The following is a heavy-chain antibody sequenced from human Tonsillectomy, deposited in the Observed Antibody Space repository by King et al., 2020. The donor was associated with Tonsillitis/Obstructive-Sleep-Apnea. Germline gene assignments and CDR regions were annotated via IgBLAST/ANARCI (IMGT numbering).Heavy chain of an antibody. Sequence: VQLVESGGGVVQPGRSLRLSCAASGFTFSNNGMHWVRQAPGKGLEWVALIAYDGSYENYADSVKGRFTISRDNSKNTLYLEMNSLRVEDTAVYYCAKEGIGLSDWYFDLWGRGTLVTVSS. CDR3: AKEGIGLSDWYFDL. V-gene: IGHV3-30*18. J-gene: IGHJ2*01. CDR1: GFTFSNNG. CDR2: IAYDGSYE. D-gene: IGHD3-16*01.